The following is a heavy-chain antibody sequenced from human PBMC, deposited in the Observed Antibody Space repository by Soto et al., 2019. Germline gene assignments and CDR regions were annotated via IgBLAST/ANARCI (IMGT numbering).Heavy chain of an antibody. J-gene: IGHJ4*02. CDR3: ARGIDEVSSGYYLDG. D-gene: IGHD3-22*01. CDR1: GDSIRNRNYY. CDR2: RYDDGST. Sequence: LQLQESGPGLVKPSETLSLTCAVFGDSIRNRNYYWAWIRQPPGKGLEWIVSRYDDGSTFYNPSRKGRVSVSINTSKKRFSLKMTSVTATDKAVYDCARGIDEVSSGYYLDGWGQGNLVTVSS. V-gene: IGHV4-39*01.